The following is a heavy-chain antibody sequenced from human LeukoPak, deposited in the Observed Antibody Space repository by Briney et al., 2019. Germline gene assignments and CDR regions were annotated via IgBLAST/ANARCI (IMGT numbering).Heavy chain of an antibody. V-gene: IGHV3-21*01. CDR3: ARVSSRLKSSDY. CDR1: GFTFSSYA. CDR2: ISSSSSYI. J-gene: IGHJ4*02. Sequence: PGGSLRLSCAASGFTFSSYAMSWVRQAPGKGLEWVSSISSSSSYIYYADSVKGRFTISRDNAKNSLYLQMNSLRAEDTAVYYCARVSSRLKSSDYWGQGTLVTVSS.